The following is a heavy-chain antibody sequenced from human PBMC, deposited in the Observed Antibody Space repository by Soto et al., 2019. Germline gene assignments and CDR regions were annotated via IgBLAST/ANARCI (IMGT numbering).Heavy chain of an antibody. D-gene: IGHD3-3*01. V-gene: IGHV3-15*01. CDR1: GFTFSNAW. J-gene: IGHJ4*02. Sequence: LRLSCAASGFTFSNAWMSWVRQAPGKGLEWVGRIKSKTDGGTTDYAAPVKGRFTISRDDSKNTLYLQMNSLKTEDTAVYYCTTTYYDFWSGYLVPSSWGQGTLVTVSS. CDR2: IKSKTDGGTT. CDR3: TTTYYDFWSGYLVPSS.